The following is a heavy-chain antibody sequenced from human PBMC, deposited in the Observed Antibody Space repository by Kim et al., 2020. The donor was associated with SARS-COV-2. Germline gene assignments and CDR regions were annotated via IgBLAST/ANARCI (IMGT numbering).Heavy chain of an antibody. V-gene: IGHV4-39*01. Sequence: SETLSLTCTVSGGSISSSSYYWGWIRQPPGKGLEWIGSIYYSGSTYYNPSLKSRVTISVDTSKNQFSLKLSSVTAADTAVYYCARQAIVVVPAAPYYYGMDVWGQGTTVTVSS. CDR1: GGSISSSSYY. J-gene: IGHJ6*02. D-gene: IGHD2-2*01. CDR3: ARQAIVVVPAAPYYYGMDV. CDR2: IYYSGST.